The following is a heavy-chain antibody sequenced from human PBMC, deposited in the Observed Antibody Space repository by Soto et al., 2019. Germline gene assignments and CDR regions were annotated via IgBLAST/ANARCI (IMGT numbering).Heavy chain of an antibody. CDR1: GGTFSSYA. CDR2: IIPIFGTA. Sequence: GASVKVSCKASGGTFSSYAISWVRQAPGQGLEWMGGIIPIFGTANYAQKFQGRVTITADESTSTAYMELSSLRSEDTAVYYCARAVVYHGSGSARSYYHYYGMDVWGQGTTVTVSS. J-gene: IGHJ6*02. D-gene: IGHD3-10*01. V-gene: IGHV1-69*13. CDR3: ARAVVYHGSGSARSYYHYYGMDV.